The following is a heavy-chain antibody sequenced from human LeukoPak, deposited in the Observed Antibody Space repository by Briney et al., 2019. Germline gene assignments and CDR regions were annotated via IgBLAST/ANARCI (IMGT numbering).Heavy chain of an antibody. CDR3: ARHRGHTYGMDV. V-gene: IGHV4-59*08. Sequence: TSETRSLTCAVSGGSTTSFYRSWIRQPPRKGMDWMWFIYNSGDTNYNPSVKRLVSISVDTCNTQFSLTVRSVTAADTAVYYCARHRGHTYGMDVWGQGTTVTVSS. CDR1: GGSTTSFY. CDR2: IYNSGDT. D-gene: IGHD1-26*01. J-gene: IGHJ6*02.